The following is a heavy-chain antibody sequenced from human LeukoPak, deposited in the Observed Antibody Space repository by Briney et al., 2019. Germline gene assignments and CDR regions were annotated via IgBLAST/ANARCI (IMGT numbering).Heavy chain of an antibody. Sequence: GGSLRLSCAASGFSFRAYWMTWVRQAPGKGLEWVSSISSSSSYIYYADSVKGRFTISRDNAKNSLYLQMNSLRAEDTAVYYCARGASFDYWGQGTLVTVSS. V-gene: IGHV3-21*01. J-gene: IGHJ4*02. CDR2: ISSSSSYI. CDR3: ARGASFDY. CDR1: GFSFRAYW.